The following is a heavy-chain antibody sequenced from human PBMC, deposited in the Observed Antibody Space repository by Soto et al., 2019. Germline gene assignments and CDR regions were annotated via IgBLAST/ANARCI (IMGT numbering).Heavy chain of an antibody. CDR3: ARVEGYLLNWFDP. D-gene: IGHD6-13*01. Sequence: VQLQESGPGLVKPSETLSLTCIVSGGSITGSFWTWIRQPPGKGLEWIGYIYYSGSTHYSPSFKSRVTISVDTSKNQFSLRLTSATAADTAVYYCARVEGYLLNWFDPWGQGTLVTVSS. CDR1: GGSITGSF. V-gene: IGHV4-59*01. J-gene: IGHJ5*02. CDR2: IYYSGST.